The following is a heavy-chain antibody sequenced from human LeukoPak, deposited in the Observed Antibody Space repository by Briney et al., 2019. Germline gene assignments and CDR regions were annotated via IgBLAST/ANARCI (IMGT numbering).Heavy chain of an antibody. CDR3: TTGPLLPDY. Sequence: GGSLRLSCAASGFTFSNAWMNWVRQAPGKGLEWVGRIKSKTEGGTTDYAAPVKGRFTISRDDSKNTLYLQMNSLKTEDTAVYYCTTGPLLPDYWGQGTLVTVSS. D-gene: IGHD2-15*01. CDR1: GFTFSNAW. CDR2: IKSKTEGGTT. J-gene: IGHJ4*02. V-gene: IGHV3-15*01.